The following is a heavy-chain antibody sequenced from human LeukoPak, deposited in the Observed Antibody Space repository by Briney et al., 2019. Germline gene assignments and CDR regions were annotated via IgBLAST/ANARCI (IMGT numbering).Heavy chain of an antibody. J-gene: IGHJ4*02. CDR1: GGTFSSYA. D-gene: IGHD3-3*01. Sequence: ASVKVSCKASGGTFSSYAISWVRQAPGQGLEWMGGIIPIFGTANYAQKSQGRVTVTADESTSTAYMELSSLRSEDTAVYYCARGAGDFWSGYSFDYWGQGTLVTVSS. V-gene: IGHV1-69*13. CDR3: ARGAGDFWSGYSFDY. CDR2: IIPIFGTA.